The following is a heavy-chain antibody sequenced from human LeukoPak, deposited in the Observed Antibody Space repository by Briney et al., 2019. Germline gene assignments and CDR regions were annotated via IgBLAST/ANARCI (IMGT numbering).Heavy chain of an antibody. J-gene: IGHJ5*02. CDR2: IYYSGST. D-gene: IGHD6-6*01. V-gene: IGHV4-59*11. Sequence: PSETLSLTCTVSGGSISSQYWSWIRQAPGKGLEWIGYIYYSGSTSYNSSLKSRVTISVDTSKNQISLRLRSVSPADTAVYFCARDIISEYSSSHSHFDPWGQGTLVTVSS. CDR1: GGSISSQY. CDR3: ARDIISEYSSSHSHFDP.